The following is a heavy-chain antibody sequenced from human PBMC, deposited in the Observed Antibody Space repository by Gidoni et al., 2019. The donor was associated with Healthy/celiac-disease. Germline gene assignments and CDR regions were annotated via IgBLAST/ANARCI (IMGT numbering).Heavy chain of an antibody. D-gene: IGHD6-6*01. V-gene: IGHV1-46*03. CDR3: ARDPSGKRRGSSHSPTYYYYGMDV. J-gene: IGHJ6*02. CDR1: GYTFTSYY. CDR2: INPSGGST. Sequence: QVQLVQSGAEVKKPGASVKVSCKASGYTFTSYYMHWVRQAPGQGLEWMGIINPSGGSTSYAQKFQGRVTMTRDTSTSTVYMELSSLRSEDTAVYYCARDPSGKRRGSSHSPTYYYYGMDVWGQGTTVTVSS.